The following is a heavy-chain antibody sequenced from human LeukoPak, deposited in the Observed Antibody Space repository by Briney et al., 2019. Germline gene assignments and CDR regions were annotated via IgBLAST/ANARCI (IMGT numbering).Heavy chain of an antibody. CDR3: ARDNYDNSGYYFDY. CDR1: GGSISSSSYY. Sequence: SETLSLTCTVSGGSISSSSYYWGWIRPPPEKGLEWIGTIYYSGSTYYNPPLKSRVTISVDTSKNQFSLKLRSVTAADTAVYYCARDNYDNSGYYFDYWGQGTLVTVSS. CDR2: IYYSGST. D-gene: IGHD3-22*01. J-gene: IGHJ4*02. V-gene: IGHV4-39*07.